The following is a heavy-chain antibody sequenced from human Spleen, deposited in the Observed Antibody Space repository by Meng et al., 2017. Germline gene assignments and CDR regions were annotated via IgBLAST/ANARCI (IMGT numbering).Heavy chain of an antibody. CDR2: IYHSGST. D-gene: IGHD2-2*01. V-gene: IGHV4-59*12. Sequence: SETLSLTCTVSGGSISSYYWSWIRQPPGKGLEWIGSIYHSGSTYYNPSLKSRVTISVDTSKNQFSLKLSSVTAADTADYFCARVPFRALSTAYYCYCGLDVWGQGTTVTVSS. CDR3: ARVPFRALSTAYYCYCGLDV. CDR1: GGSISSYY. J-gene: IGHJ6*02.